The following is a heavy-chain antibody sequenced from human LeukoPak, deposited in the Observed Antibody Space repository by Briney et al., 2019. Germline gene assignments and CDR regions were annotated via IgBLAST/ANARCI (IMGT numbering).Heavy chain of an antibody. Sequence: GRSLRLSCAASGFTFSSYAMHWVRQAPGKGLEWVADISYDGSNKYYADSVKGRFTISRDNSKNTLYLQMNSLRAEDTAVYYCARDWERYSGYQYYFDYWGQGTLVTVSS. D-gene: IGHD5-12*01. V-gene: IGHV3-30*01. CDR3: ARDWERYSGYQYYFDY. CDR2: ISYDGSNK. CDR1: GFTFSSYA. J-gene: IGHJ4*02.